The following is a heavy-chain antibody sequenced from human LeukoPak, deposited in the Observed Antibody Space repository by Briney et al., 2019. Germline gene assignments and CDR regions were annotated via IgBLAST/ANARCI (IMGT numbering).Heavy chain of an antibody. V-gene: IGHV4-34*01. CDR2: INHSGST. CDR1: GGSFSGSY. Sequence: SETLSLTCGVYGGSFSGSYWSWIRQPPGKGLEWIGEINHSGSTNYNPSLKSRVTISVDTSKNQFSLKLSSVTAADTAVYHCARAPRRVRGVIIGWFDPWGQGTLVTVSS. J-gene: IGHJ5*02. D-gene: IGHD3-10*01. CDR3: ARAPRRVRGVIIGWFDP.